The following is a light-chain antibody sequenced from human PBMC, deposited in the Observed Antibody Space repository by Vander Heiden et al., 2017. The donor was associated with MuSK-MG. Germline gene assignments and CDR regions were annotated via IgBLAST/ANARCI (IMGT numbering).Light chain of an antibody. CDR2: KDS. J-gene: IGLJ3*02. CDR1: ALPKQY. CDR3: QSADSSGTSWV. Sequence: SYELTQPPSVSVSPGQTARITCSGDALPKQYAYWYQQKPGQAPVRGIYKDSERPSGIPERFSGSSSGTTVTLTISGVQAEDEADYYGQSADSSGTSWVFGGGTKLTVL. V-gene: IGLV3-25*03.